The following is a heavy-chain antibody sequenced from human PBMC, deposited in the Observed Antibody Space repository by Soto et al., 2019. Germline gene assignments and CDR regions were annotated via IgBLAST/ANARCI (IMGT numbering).Heavy chain of an antibody. Sequence: SETLSLTCTVSGGSISSGDYYWSWIRQPPGKGLEWIGYIYYSGSTYYNPSLKSRVTISVDTSKNQFSLKLSSVTAADTAVYYCARSQTTVTSYDYWDQGTLDTVSS. V-gene: IGHV4-30-4*01. CDR1: GGSISSGDYY. CDR2: IYYSGST. J-gene: IGHJ4*02. CDR3: ARSQTTVTSYDY. D-gene: IGHD4-17*01.